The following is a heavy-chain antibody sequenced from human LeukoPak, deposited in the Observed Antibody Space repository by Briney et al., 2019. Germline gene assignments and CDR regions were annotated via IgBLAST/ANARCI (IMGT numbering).Heavy chain of an antibody. D-gene: IGHD2-2*01. J-gene: IGHJ6*03. V-gene: IGHV4-59*01. Sequence: PSETLSLTCTVSGGSISSYYWSWIRQPPGKGLEWIGYIYYSGSTNYNPSLKSRVTISVDTSKNQFSLKLSSVTAADTAVYYCARLRGEYCSSTSCLYYYYYYMDVWGKGTTVTVSS. CDR2: IYYSGST. CDR3: ARLRGEYCSSTSCLYYYYYYMDV. CDR1: GGSISSYY.